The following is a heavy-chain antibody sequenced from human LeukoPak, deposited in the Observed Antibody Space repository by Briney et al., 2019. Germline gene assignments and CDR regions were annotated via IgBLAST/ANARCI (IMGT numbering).Heavy chain of an antibody. CDR2: ISHDGSIK. V-gene: IGHV3-30-3*01. J-gene: IGHJ4*02. D-gene: IGHD4-17*01. CDR3: ARDDGDYAHPVDY. CDR1: GFTFSSYA. Sequence: GGSLRLSCAASGFTFSSYAMSWVRQAPGKGLEWVAVISHDGSIKFSADSVKGRFTISRDNSKNSLYLQMNSLRAEDTAVYYCARDDGDYAHPVDYWGQGTLVTVSS.